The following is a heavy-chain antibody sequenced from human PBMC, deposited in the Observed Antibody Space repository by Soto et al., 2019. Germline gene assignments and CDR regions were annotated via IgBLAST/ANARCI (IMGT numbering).Heavy chain of an antibody. CDR2: ISGSGGST. V-gene: IGHV3-23*01. J-gene: IGHJ5*02. CDR1: GFTFSSYA. Sequence: GGSLRLSCAASGFTFSSYAMSWVRQAPGKGLEWVSAISGSGGSTYYADSVKGRFTISRDNSKNTLYLQMNSLRAEDTAVYYCAKDRGVPIFGVVHWSDPWGQGTLVTVSS. CDR3: AKDRGVPIFGVVHWSDP. D-gene: IGHD3-3*01.